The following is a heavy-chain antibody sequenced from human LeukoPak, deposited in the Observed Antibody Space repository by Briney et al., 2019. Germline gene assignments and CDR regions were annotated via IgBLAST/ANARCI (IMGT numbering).Heavy chain of an antibody. Sequence: ASVKVSCKASGYTFTSYAMNWVRQAPGQGLEWMGWISAYNGNTNYAQKLQGRVTMTTDTSTSTAYMELRSLRSDDTAVYYCARVRYSSGWLSDGNWGQGTLVTVSS. J-gene: IGHJ4*02. D-gene: IGHD6-19*01. CDR1: GYTFTSYA. V-gene: IGHV1-18*01. CDR3: ARVRYSSGWLSDGN. CDR2: ISAYNGNT.